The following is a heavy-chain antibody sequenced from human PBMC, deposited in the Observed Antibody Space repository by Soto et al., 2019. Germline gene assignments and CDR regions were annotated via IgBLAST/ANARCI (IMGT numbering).Heavy chain of an antibody. V-gene: IGHV4-31*03. CDR2: IHYSGST. D-gene: IGHD1-26*01. CDR3: ARGGHSIWDFDL. J-gene: IGHJ2*01. Sequence: QVQLQESGPGLVKPSQTLSLTCTVSGDSISSGGVYWSWIRQHPEKGLEWIGYIHYSGSTYFNPALKSRVTISVDTSETHFYLNVSSVTAADTAVYYCARGGHSIWDFDLWGRGTLVSVSS. CDR1: GDSISSGGVY.